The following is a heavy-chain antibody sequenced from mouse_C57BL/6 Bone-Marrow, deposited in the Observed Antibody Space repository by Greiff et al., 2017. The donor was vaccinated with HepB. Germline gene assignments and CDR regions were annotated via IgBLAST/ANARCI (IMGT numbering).Heavy chain of an antibody. Sequence: EVQVVESGGGLVKPGGSLKLSCAASGFTFSDYGMHWVRQAPEKGLEWVAYISSGSSTIYYADTVKGRFTISRDNAKNTLFLQMTSLRSEDTAMYYCARPITTGNYAMDYWGQGTSVTVSS. D-gene: IGHD2-4*01. CDR1: GFTFSDYG. CDR2: ISSGSSTI. V-gene: IGHV5-17*01. CDR3: ARPITTGNYAMDY. J-gene: IGHJ4*01.